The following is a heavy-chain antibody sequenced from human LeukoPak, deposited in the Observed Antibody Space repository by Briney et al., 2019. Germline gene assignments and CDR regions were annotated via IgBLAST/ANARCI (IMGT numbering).Heavy chain of an antibody. Sequence: SETLSLTCTVSGGSSSRYYWSWIRQPPGKGLEWIGYIYYSGSTNYNPSLKSRVTISVDTSKNQFSLKLSSVTAADTAVYYCARHEFCGDECYYFDYWGQGTLVTVSS. CDR1: GGSSSRYY. D-gene: IGHD2-21*01. CDR3: ARHEFCGDECYYFDY. CDR2: IYYSGST. V-gene: IGHV4-59*08. J-gene: IGHJ4*02.